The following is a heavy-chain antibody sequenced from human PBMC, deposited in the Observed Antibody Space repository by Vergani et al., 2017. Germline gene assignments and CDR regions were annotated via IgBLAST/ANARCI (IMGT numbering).Heavy chain of an antibody. CDR3: ARVRTEVGVWDSSGYDGLGY. CDR2: IIPIFGTA. V-gene: IGHV1-69*13. CDR1: GYTLTELS. D-gene: IGHD3-22*01. J-gene: IGHJ4*02. Sequence: QVQLVQSGAEVKKPGASVKVSCKVSGYTLTELSMHWVRQAPGKGLEWMGGIIPIFGTANYAQKFQGRVTITADESTSTAYMELSSLRSEDTAVYYCARVRTEVGVWDSSGYDGLGYWGQGTLVTVSS.